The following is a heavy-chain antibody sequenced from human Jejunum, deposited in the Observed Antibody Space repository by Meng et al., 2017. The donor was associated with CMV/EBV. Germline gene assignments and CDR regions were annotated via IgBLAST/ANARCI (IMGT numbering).Heavy chain of an antibody. Sequence: LSLSCGVSGESLNSGHCWGWIRQSAGKGLEWIGYVCYTGNTYYNPSLKSRVTISLGTSKNQFSLKLNSVTAADTAVYYCARATNFVTVWGQGTLVTVSS. CDR1: GESLNSGHC. V-gene: IGHV4-30-4*01. D-gene: IGHD4-17*01. J-gene: IGHJ4*02. CDR3: ARATNFVTV. CDR2: VCYTGNT.